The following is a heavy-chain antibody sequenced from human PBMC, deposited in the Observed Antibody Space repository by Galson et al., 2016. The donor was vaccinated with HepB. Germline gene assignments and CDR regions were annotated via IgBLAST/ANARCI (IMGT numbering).Heavy chain of an antibody. CDR2: INAGNGDT. CDR1: GYTFTNYP. CDR3: ARQGYDFWSAIKYYYYYYMDV. J-gene: IGHJ6*03. Sequence: SVKVSCKASGYTFTNYPIHWVRQAPGQRLEWMGWINAGNGDTKYSQKFQGRVTITRDTSASTAYMELSSRRSEDTAVYYCARQGYDFWSAIKYYYYYYMDVWGKGTTVTVSS. V-gene: IGHV1-3*01. D-gene: IGHD3-3*01.